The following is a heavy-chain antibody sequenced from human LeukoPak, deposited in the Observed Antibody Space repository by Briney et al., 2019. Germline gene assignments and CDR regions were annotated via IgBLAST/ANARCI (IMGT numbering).Heavy chain of an antibody. V-gene: IGHV4-61*02. Sequence: SQTLSLTCTVSGGSISSGSYYWSWIRQAAGKGLEWIGRIYTSGSTNYNPSLKSRVTISVDTSKNQFSLKLSSVTAADTAVYCCARDPYGPEDYWGQGTLVTVSS. CDR1: GGSISSGSYY. CDR2: IYTSGST. D-gene: IGHD3-10*01. CDR3: ARDPYGPEDY. J-gene: IGHJ4*02.